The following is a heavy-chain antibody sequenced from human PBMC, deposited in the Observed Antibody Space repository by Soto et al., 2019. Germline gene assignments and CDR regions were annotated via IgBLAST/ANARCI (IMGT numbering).Heavy chain of an antibody. CDR2: IYYSGST. Sequence: KTSETLSLTCTVSGGSISSSSYYWGWIRQPPGKGLEWIGSIYYSGSTYYNPSLKSRVTISVDTSKNQFSLKLSSVTAADTAVYYCATNTKPYDFWSGYYYYYYGMDVWGQGTTVTVSS. CDR1: GGSISSSSYY. D-gene: IGHD3-3*01. J-gene: IGHJ6*02. V-gene: IGHV4-39*01. CDR3: ATNTKPYDFWSGYYYYYYGMDV.